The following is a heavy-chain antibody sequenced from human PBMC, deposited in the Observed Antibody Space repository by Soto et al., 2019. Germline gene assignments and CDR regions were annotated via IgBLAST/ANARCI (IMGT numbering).Heavy chain of an antibody. CDR3: ARRDRSAFSYWLDI. J-gene: IGHJ5*02. D-gene: IGHD3-22*01. CDR1: GGSISDGHY. CDR2: ISDSGST. Sequence: SETLSLTCTVSGGSISDGHYWSWIRQHPGKGLEWIGSISDSGSTSYNPSLKSRLTISVDTSKNQFSLNLRSVTAADTAVYYCARRDRSAFSYWLDIWGQRTLVTVSS. V-gene: IGHV4-31*03.